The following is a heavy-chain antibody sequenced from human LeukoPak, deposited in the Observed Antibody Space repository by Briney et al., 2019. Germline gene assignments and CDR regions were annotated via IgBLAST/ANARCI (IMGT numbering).Heavy chain of an antibody. D-gene: IGHD2-2*01. CDR2: IYYSGST. V-gene: IGHV4-4*02. CDR3: ARGPVVYCSSTSCPIYYYYYGMDV. J-gene: IGHJ6*02. Sequence: KPSETLSLTCAVSGGSISSSNWWSWVRQPPGKGLEWIGSIYYSGSTYYNPSLKSRVTISVDTSKNQFSLKLSSVTAADTAVYYCARGPVVYCSSTSCPIYYYYYGMDVWGQGTTVTVSS. CDR1: GGSISSSNW.